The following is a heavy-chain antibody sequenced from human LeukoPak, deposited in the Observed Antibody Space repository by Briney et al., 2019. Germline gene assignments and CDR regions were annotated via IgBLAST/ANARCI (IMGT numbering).Heavy chain of an antibody. J-gene: IGHJ6*02. CDR3: ARAFGRYYGMDV. V-gene: IGHV3-33*01. CDR2: IWYDGNTK. Sequence: GGSLRLSCAASQFSFSSYGMHWIRQAPGKGLEWVAAIWYDGNTKFYADSVKGRFIISRDNSKNTLYLQMNSLRAEDTAVYYCARAFGRYYGMDVWGQGTTVTVSS. D-gene: IGHD3-10*01. CDR1: QFSFSSYG.